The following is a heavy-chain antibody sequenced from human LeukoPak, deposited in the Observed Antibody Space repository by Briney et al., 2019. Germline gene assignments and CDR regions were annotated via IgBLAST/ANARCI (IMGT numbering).Heavy chain of an antibody. J-gene: IGHJ4*02. Sequence: SETLSLTCTVSGGSISSYYWSWIRQPAGKGLEWIGRIYTSGSTNYNPSLKSRVTMSVDTSKNQFSLKLSSVTAADTAVYYCAKDRGAAAAGTAPNYWGQGTLVTVSS. V-gene: IGHV4-4*07. D-gene: IGHD6-13*01. CDR3: AKDRGAAAAGTAPNY. CDR1: GGSISSYY. CDR2: IYTSGST.